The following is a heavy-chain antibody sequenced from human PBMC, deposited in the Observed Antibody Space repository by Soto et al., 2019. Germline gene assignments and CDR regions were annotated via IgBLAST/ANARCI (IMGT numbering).Heavy chain of an antibody. CDR2: INPSGGST. J-gene: IGHJ4*02. Sequence: GASVKVCCKASGYTFTSYYMHWVRRAPGQGLEWMGIINPSGGSTSYAQKFQGRVTMTRDTSTSTVYMELSSLRSEDTAVYYCAREGQLTGGFDYWGQGTLVTVSS. CDR3: AREGQLTGGFDY. D-gene: IGHD2-8*02. CDR1: GYTFTSYY. V-gene: IGHV1-46*01.